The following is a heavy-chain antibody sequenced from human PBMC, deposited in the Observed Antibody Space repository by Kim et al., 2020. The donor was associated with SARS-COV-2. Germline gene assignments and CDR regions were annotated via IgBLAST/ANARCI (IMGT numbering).Heavy chain of an antibody. Sequence: YNPSLKSRVTISVDTSKNQFSLKLSSVTAADTAVYYCARLLGYSSGPFDYWGQGTLVTVSS. V-gene: IGHV4-34*01. J-gene: IGHJ4*02. D-gene: IGHD6-19*01. CDR3: ARLLGYSSGPFDY.